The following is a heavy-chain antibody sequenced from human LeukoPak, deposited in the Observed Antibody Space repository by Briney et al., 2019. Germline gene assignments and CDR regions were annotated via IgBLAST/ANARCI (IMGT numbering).Heavy chain of an antibody. D-gene: IGHD6-6*01. CDR3: ARLATLSTVAARGRTWFDA. V-gene: IGHV4-59*01. CDR1: GDSISTYY. CDR2: IYYRVTS. J-gene: IGHJ5*02. Sequence: SETLSLTCTVSGDSISTYYWSWIRQPPGKGLEWIGYIYYRVTSDYNPSLKSRVTMSVDMSTRQISLKLSSVTAADTAVYYCARLATLSTVAARGRTWFDAWGQGTLVTVSS.